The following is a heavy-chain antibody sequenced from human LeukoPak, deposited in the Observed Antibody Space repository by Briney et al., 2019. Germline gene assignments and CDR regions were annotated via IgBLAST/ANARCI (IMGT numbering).Heavy chain of an antibody. J-gene: IGHJ5*02. V-gene: IGHV4-38-2*02. Sequence: PSETLSLTCTVSGYSISSGYYWGWIRQPPGKGLEWIGSIYHSGSTYYNPSLKSRVTISVDTSKNQFSLKLSSVTAADTAVYYCARVLVFYYYGSGSYPNWFDPWGQGTLVTVSS. CDR1: GYSISSGYY. D-gene: IGHD3-10*01. CDR2: IYHSGST. CDR3: ARVLVFYYYGSGSYPNWFDP.